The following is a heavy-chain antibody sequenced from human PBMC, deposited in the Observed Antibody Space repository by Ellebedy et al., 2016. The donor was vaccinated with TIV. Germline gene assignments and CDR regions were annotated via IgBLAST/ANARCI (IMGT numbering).Heavy chain of an antibody. J-gene: IGHJ4*02. V-gene: IGHV1-8*02. CDR3: AAYSGSWYGGGDDY. CDR2: VTPNSGYT. Sequence: AASVKVSCKASGGTFSTYALSWVRQAAGQGLEWMGWVTPNSGYTGYAQKFQGRVTMTRDASISTAYMELSSLRSEDTAMYYCAAYSGSWYGGGDDYWGQGTLVTVSS. D-gene: IGHD6-13*01. CDR1: GGTFSTYA.